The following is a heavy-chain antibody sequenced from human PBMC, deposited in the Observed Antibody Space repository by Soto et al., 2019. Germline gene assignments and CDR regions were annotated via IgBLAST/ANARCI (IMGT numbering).Heavy chain of an antibody. CDR3: ASQEWLLTFNY. CDR1: AFTFTNYA. J-gene: IGHJ4*02. Sequence: PXGSLRLSCAASAFTFTNYAMSWVRQAPGKGLEWLPAXMGSGXATYNADSVKXXFTLSRDXXKNKMYLQLNSLRPEDTAVYYCASQEWLLTFNYWGQETLVTVSS. CDR2: XMGSGXAT. V-gene: IGHV3-23*01. D-gene: IGHD3-3*01.